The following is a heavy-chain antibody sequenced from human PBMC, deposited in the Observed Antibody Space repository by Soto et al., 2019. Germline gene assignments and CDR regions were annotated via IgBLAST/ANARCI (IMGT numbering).Heavy chain of an antibody. CDR2: IYYSGST. D-gene: IGHD1-26*01. V-gene: IGHV4-30-4*01. J-gene: IGHJ5*02. CDR1: GGSISSGDYY. Sequence: LSLTCTVSGGSISSGDYYWSWIRQPPGKGLEWIGYIYYSGSTYYNPSLKSRVTISVDTSKNQFSLKLSSVTAADTAVYYCARVRVGATNNWFDPWGQGTLVTVSS. CDR3: ARVRVGATNNWFDP.